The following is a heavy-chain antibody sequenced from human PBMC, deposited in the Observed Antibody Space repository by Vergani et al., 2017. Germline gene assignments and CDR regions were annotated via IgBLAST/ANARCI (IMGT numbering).Heavy chain of an antibody. J-gene: IGHJ4*02. Sequence: QVQLQESGPGLVKPSQTLSLTCTVSGGSISSGSYYWSWIRQPAGKGLEWIGRIYTSGSTNYNPSLKSRVTISVDTSKNQFSLKLSSVTAADTAVYYCARLTGASVRLGELLDYWGQGTLVTVSS. CDR1: GGSISSGSYY. CDR2: IYTSGST. D-gene: IGHD3-16*01. V-gene: IGHV4-61*02. CDR3: ARLTGASVRLGELLDY.